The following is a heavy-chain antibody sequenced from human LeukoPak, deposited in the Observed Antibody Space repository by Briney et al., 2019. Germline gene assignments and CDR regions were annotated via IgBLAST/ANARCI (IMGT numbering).Heavy chain of an antibody. Sequence: ASVXVSCKAXGGTFSSYAISWVRQAPGQGLEWMGGIIPIFGTANYAQKFQGRVTITADESTSTAYMELSSLRSEDTAVYYCARGSLDYYGYYFDYWGQGTLVTVSS. V-gene: IGHV1-69*13. CDR1: GGTFSSYA. J-gene: IGHJ4*02. CDR3: ARGSLDYYGYYFDY. CDR2: IIPIFGTA. D-gene: IGHD3-10*01.